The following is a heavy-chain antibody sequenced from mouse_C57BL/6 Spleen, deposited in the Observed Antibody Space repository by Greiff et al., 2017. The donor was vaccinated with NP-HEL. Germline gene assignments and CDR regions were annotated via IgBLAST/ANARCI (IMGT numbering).Heavy chain of an antibody. CDR1: GYTFTDYE. V-gene: IGHV1-15*01. CDR3: TREDYGSTPNFDV. CDR2: IDPETGGT. J-gene: IGHJ1*03. Sequence: VQLQQSGAELVRPGASVTLSCKASGYTFTDYEMHWVKQTPVHGLEWIGAIDPETGGTAYNQKFKGKAILTADKSSSTAYMELRSLTSEDSAVYYCTREDYGSTPNFDVWGTGTTVTVSS. D-gene: IGHD1-1*01.